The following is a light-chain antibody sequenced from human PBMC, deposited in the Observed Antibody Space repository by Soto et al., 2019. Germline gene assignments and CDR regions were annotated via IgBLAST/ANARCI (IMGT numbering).Light chain of an antibody. CDR1: SSNLGANSG. J-gene: IGLJ2*01. CDR3: QPYDSRLSCVV. CDR2: GNS. V-gene: IGLV1-40*01. Sequence: QSVLTQPPSVSGAPGQRVTISCTGSSSNLGANSGVHWDQHLPGTAPKLLIYGNSYRPSRVPDRFSGSKSGPSASLAIAGLEAEDEADYYCQPYDSRLSCVVFGGGTKVTVL.